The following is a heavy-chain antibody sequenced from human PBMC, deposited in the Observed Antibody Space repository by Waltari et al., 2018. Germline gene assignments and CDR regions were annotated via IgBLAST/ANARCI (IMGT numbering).Heavy chain of an antibody. D-gene: IGHD6-13*01. V-gene: IGHV4-34*02. CDR3: ARGVLTSTWYNWFDV. CDR2: INYGGAT. J-gene: IGHJ5*02. CDR1: GRSLRDYY. Sequence: QVQLQQWGAGLVKPSETLSLTCAVSGRSLRDYYWTWIRQSPGKGLQWIGEINYGGATKYNSSLESRVTISIDTSKNQFSLRLTSVVASDTATYCCARGVLTSTWYNWFDVWGQGTLVTVSS.